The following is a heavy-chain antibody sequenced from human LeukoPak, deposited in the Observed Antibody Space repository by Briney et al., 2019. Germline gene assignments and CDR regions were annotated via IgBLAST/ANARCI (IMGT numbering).Heavy chain of an antibody. CDR2: FDPEEAKM. CDR3: TTGSGDFWSGFVN. Sequence: ASVKVSCKVSGSSLSELSIQWVRQAPGKGLECVGGFDPEEAKMVYAQNFQGRVTMTEDTSTQTAYIELSGLTSGDTAVYYCTTGSGDFWSGFVNWGQGTLVTVSS. CDR1: GSSLSELS. J-gene: IGHJ4*02. D-gene: IGHD3-3*01. V-gene: IGHV1-24*01.